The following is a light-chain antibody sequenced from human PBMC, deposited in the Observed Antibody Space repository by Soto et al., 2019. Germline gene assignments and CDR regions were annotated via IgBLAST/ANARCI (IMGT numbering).Light chain of an antibody. V-gene: IGKV3-20*01. J-gene: IGKJ5*01. CDR2: AAS. CDR1: QSVNNNF. Sequence: EIVLTQSPGTLSLSPGERVTLSCRASQSVNNNFLSWYQQKPGQAPRLLIYAASSGATGIPDRFSGSGSGTDFTLTINRLEPEHFVVYYCQYYGNSRITFGQGTRLEIK. CDR3: QYYGNSRIT.